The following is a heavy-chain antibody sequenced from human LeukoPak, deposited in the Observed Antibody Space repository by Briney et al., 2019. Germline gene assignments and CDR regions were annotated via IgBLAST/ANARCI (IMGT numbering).Heavy chain of an antibody. CDR1: GFTFSSYT. CDR2: ISSSSTYI. CDR3: ARATTVKDWFDS. V-gene: IGHV3-21*01. Sequence: PGGSLRLSCAASGFTFSSYTMNWVRQAPGKGLEWVSSISSSSTYIYYADSVKGRFTISRDNAKNSLYLQMNSLRVEDTAVYYCARATTVKDWFDSWGQGTLVTVSS. D-gene: IGHD4-11*01. J-gene: IGHJ5*01.